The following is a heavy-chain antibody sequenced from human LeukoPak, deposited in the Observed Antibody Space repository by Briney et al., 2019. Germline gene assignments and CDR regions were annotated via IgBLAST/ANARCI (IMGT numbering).Heavy chain of an antibody. CDR2: IYTSGST. CDR1: GGSISSGSYY. D-gene: IGHD3-10*01. Sequence: SETLSLTCTVSGGSISSGSYYWSWIRQPAGKGLEWIGRIYTSGSTNYNPSLKSRVTISVDTSKNQFSLKLSSVTAADTAVYYCARERRITMVRGVPFDYWGQGTLVTVSS. V-gene: IGHV4-61*02. J-gene: IGHJ4*02. CDR3: ARERRITMVRGVPFDY.